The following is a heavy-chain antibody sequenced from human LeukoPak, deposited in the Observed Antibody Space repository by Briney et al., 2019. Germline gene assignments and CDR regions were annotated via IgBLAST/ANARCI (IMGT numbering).Heavy chain of an antibody. D-gene: IGHD4-17*01. CDR2: IYHSGST. Sequence: SETLSLTCAVSGGSISSSNWWTWVRQPPGKGLEWIGEIYHSGSTNYNPSLKSRVTISLDKSKNQFSLKLSSVTAADTAVYYCARDRSSHGDYLFDYWGQGTLVTVSS. CDR1: GGSISSSNW. CDR3: ARDRSSHGDYLFDY. V-gene: IGHV4-4*02. J-gene: IGHJ4*02.